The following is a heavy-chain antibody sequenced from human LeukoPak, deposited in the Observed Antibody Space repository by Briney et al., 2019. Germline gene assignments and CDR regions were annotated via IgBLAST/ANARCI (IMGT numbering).Heavy chain of an antibody. D-gene: IGHD3-10*01. CDR3: AKTWWGSNMGTMVRGLFDP. J-gene: IGHJ5*02. Sequence: GGSLRLSCAASGFTFSSYAMSWVRQAPGKGLEWVSAISGSGGSTYYADSVKGRFTISRDNSKNTLYLQMNSLRAEDTAVYYCAKTWWGSNMGTMVRGLFDPWGQGTLVTVSS. V-gene: IGHV3-23*01. CDR2: ISGSGGST. CDR1: GFTFSSYA.